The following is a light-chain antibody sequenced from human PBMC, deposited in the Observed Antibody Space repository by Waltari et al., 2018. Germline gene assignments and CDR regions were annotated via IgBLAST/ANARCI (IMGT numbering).Light chain of an antibody. CDR2: EVS. J-gene: IGLJ2*01. CDR1: SSDVGSYNR. Sequence: QSALPQPPSVSGSPGQSVTISCTGTSSDVGSYNRVSWYQQPPGTAPKLMIYEVSNRPSGVPDRFSGSKSGNTASLTISGLQAEDEADYYCSLYTSSSTSVVFGGGTKLTVL. CDR3: SLYTSSSTSVV. V-gene: IGLV2-18*01.